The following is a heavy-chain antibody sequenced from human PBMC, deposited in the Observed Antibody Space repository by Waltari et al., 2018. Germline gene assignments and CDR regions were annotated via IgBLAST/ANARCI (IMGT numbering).Heavy chain of an antibody. CDR2: IKEEGSGR. J-gene: IGHJ4*02. CDR3: VRDYR. CDR1: GFTFSNYW. Sequence: EVKLVESGGGLVQPGGSLRLSCAASGFTFSNYWMSWFRQAPGKGLVWVANIKEEGSGRYSVDSVKGRFIISRDNAKNSLYLQMNSLRAEDTAVYYCVRDYRWGQGTLVTVSS. D-gene: IGHD3-16*02. V-gene: IGHV3-7*03.